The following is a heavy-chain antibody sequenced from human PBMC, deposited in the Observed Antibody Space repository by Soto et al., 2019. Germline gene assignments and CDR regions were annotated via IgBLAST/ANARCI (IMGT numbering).Heavy chain of an antibody. V-gene: IGHV1-69*13. D-gene: IGHD6-13*01. CDR2: IIPIFGTA. CDR1: GCTFSSYA. CDR3: AATTPGRGSSWYYYYGMDV. Sequence: ASVKVSCKASGCTFSSYAISCVRQAPGQVLEWMGGIIPIFGTANYAQKFQGRVTITADESTSTAYMELSSLRSEDTAVYYCAATTPGRGSSWYYYYGMDVWGQGTTVTVSS. J-gene: IGHJ6*02.